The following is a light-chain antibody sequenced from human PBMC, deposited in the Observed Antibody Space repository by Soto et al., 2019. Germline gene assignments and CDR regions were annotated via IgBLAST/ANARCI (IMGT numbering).Light chain of an antibody. J-gene: IGLJ1*01. CDR2: EVS. CDR1: SSDVGGYNY. V-gene: IGLV2-14*01. Sequence: QSALTQPASVSGSPGQSITISCTGTSSDVGGYNYVSWYQQHPGKAPKLMIYEVSNRPSGVSNPSSGSKYGNTASLTISGLQAEDDADYYCSSYTSSSTYVFGTGTKLTVL. CDR3: SSYTSSSTYV.